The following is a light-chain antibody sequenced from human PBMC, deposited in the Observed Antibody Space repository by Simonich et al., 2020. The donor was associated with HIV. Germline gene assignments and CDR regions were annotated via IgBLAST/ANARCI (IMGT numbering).Light chain of an antibody. V-gene: IGKV1-12*01. CDR2: AAS. CDR3: QQANSFPFT. CDR1: QGFSSW. J-gene: IGKJ3*01. Sequence: DIQMTQSPSSVSEAVGDRVTITCRASQGFSSWLTRYQQKPGKAPKLLIYAASSLQSGVPSRFSGSGSGTDFTLTISSLQPEDFATYYCQQANSFPFTFGPGTKVDIK.